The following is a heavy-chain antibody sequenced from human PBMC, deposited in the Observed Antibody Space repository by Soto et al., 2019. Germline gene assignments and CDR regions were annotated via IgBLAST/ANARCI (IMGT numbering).Heavy chain of an antibody. V-gene: IGHV5-51*01. CDR1: GYSFTSYW. CDR3: ARRGGTDWFDP. CDR2: IYPGDSDT. J-gene: IGHJ5*02. Sequence: RGESLKISCKGSGYSFTSYWIAWVRQMPGKGLEYMGIIYPGDSDTRYSPSFQGQVTISADKSISTAYLQWSSLKTSDTAMYFCARRGGTDWFDPWGQGTLVTVSS. D-gene: IGHD3-16*01.